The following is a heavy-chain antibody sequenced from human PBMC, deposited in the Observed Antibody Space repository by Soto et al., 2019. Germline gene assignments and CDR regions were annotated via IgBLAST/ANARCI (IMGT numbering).Heavy chain of an antibody. J-gene: IGHJ5*02. CDR2: IYYTGKT. CDR3: ARVDWLGSNWFDT. V-gene: IGHV4-39*01. Sequence: QLHLQESGPGLVKPSETLSLTCTVSGGSISSSSYYWGWIRQPPGKGLEWIGNIYYTGKTYNKPSLKSRVTISVDTSKNQFSLKLSSVTAADTALYYCARVDWLGSNWFDTWGQGTLVTVSS. CDR1: GGSISSSSYY. D-gene: IGHD3-9*01.